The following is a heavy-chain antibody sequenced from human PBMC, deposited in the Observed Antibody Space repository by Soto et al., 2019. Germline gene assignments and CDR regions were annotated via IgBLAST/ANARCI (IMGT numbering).Heavy chain of an antibody. J-gene: IGHJ6*02. CDR1: GYTFTSYG. CDR3: ATVDTAMTYGMGV. Sequence: ASGKVSYKASGYTFTSYGISWVRQAPGRGLEWMGIINPSGGSTSYAQKFQGRVTMTRDTSTSTVYMELRSLRSEDTAVYYCATVDTAMTYGMGVLGEGNSVTVCS. D-gene: IGHD5-18*01. CDR2: INPSGGST. V-gene: IGHV1-46*01.